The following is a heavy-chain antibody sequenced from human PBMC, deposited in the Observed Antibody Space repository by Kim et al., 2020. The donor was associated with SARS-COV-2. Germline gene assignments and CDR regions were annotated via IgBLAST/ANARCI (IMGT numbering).Heavy chain of an antibody. CDR1: GGSISTFY. CDR2: INYSGSI. V-gene: IGHV4-59*08. D-gene: IGHD3-16*01. Sequence: SETLSLTCTVSGGSISTFYWTWMRQSPAKGLEWIGYINYSGSIMYNSSLRSRVTISLDTSKNQLSLKMNSVTAADTAVYYCARRRGTGPNKDWFDPWGQGTLVIVSS. J-gene: IGHJ5*02. CDR3: ARRRGTGPNKDWFDP.